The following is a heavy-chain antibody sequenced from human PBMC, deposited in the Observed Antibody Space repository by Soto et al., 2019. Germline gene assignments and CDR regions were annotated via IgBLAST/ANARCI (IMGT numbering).Heavy chain of an antibody. J-gene: IGHJ4*02. Sequence: QLQLQESGSGLVKPSQTLSLTCAVSGGSISSGGYSWSWIRPPPGKGLEWIWYIYHSGSTYYNPSLKSRVSISVDRSKNQFSLKLSSVTAADTAVYYCARGGGEGSFDYWGQGTLVTVSS. CDR1: GGSISSGGYS. V-gene: IGHV4-30-2*01. CDR2: IYHSGST. CDR3: ARGGGEGSFDY. D-gene: IGHD3-3*01.